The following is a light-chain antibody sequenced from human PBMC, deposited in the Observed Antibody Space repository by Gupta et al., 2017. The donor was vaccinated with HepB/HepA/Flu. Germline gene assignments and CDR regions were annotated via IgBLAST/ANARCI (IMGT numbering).Light chain of an antibody. Sequence: SVSGSPGQSIAISCTGSSSDVGSYNYVSWYQQHPGKAPKLMIYAVSNRPAGVSNRFFGSKSGNTASLTISGLQAEDEADYYCSSYTGIRILYVFGTGTKVTVL. CDR1: SSDVGSYNY. V-gene: IGLV2-14*03. CDR2: AVS. J-gene: IGLJ1*01. CDR3: SSYTGIRILYV.